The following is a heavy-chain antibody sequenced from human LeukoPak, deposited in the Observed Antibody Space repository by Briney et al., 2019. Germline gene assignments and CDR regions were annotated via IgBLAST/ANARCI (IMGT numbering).Heavy chain of an antibody. J-gene: IGHJ4*02. CDR1: GYTFTGYY. CDR2: INPNSGGR. Sequence: VASVKVSCKPSGYTFTGYYIHWVRLAPGPGLGLKGWINPNSGGRNYAQKFQDRVTMTRDTSISKVYMELSRLKSDDTAVYYCARGPYDSSGYSDYWGQGTLVTVSS. V-gene: IGHV1-2*02. CDR3: ARGPYDSSGYSDY. D-gene: IGHD3-22*01.